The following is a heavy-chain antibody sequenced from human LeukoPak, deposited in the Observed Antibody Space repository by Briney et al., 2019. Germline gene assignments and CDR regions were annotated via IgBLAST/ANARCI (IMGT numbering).Heavy chain of an antibody. J-gene: IGHJ6*03. CDR2: IRYDGSNK. CDR3: AKDPVPAEYYYYYYMDV. Sequence: PGGSLRLSCAASGFTFSSYGMHWVRQAPAKGLEWVAFIRYDGSNKYYADSVKGRFTISRDNSKNTLYLQMNSLRAEDTAVYYCAKDPVPAEYYYYYYMDVWGKGTTVTVSS. V-gene: IGHV3-30*02. CDR1: GFTFSSYG.